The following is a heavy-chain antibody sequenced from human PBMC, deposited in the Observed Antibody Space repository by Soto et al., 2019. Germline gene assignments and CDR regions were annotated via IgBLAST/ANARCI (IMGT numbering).Heavy chain of an antibody. J-gene: IGHJ4*02. CDR1: GFTFSSYA. D-gene: IGHD3-16*02. Sequence: PGGPLRLSCAASGFTFSSYAMSWVRQAPGKGLEWVSAISGSGGSTYYADSVKGRFTISRDNSKNTLYLQMNSLRAEDTAVYYCAKDPSKDYIWGSYRSTGYWGQGTLVTVSS. V-gene: IGHV3-23*01. CDR2: ISGSGGST. CDR3: AKDPSKDYIWGSYRSTGY.